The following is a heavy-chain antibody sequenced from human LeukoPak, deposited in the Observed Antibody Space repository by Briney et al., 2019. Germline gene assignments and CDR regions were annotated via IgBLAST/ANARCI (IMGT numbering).Heavy chain of an antibody. D-gene: IGHD6-13*01. J-gene: IGHJ5*02. CDR1: GFTFSSYS. CDR3: GGGIAAAQRHWFDP. V-gene: IGHV3-30*03. Sequence: GGSLRLSCAASGFTFSSYSMNWVRQAPGKGLEWVAVISYDGSNKYYADSVKGRFTISRDNSKNTLYLQTNSLRAEDTAVYYCGGGIAAAQRHWFDPWGQGTLVTVSS. CDR2: ISYDGSNK.